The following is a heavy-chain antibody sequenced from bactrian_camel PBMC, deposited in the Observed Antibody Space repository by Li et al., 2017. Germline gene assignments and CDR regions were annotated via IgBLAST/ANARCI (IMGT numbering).Heavy chain of an antibody. V-gene: IGHV3S53*01. D-gene: IGHD2*01. CDR2: IDSDGIA. CDR3: AAGQGFDPRYCSGGYFKSFDFNY. J-gene: IGHJ6*01. Sequence: HVQLVESGGGSVQAGGSLRLSCGASGSIYSGACVGWLRQAPGKEREGVAAIDSDGIASYADSVKGRFTISQDNAKNMVYLQMNNLDPGDTAMYTCAAGQGFDPRYCSGGYFKSFDFNYWGQGTQVTVS. CDR1: GSIYSGAC.